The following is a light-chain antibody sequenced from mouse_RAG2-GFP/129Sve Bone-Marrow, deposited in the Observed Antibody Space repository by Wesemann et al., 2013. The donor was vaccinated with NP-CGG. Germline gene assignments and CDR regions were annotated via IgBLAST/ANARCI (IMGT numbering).Light chain of an antibody. CDR2: WAS. CDR1: QSLLNSGNQKNY. CDR3: QQYYSYPLT. Sequence: DIVMTQSPSSLTVTAGEKVTMSCKSSQSLLNSGNQKNYLTWYQQKPGQPPKLLIYWASTRESGVPDRFTGSGSGTDFTLTISSVKAEDLAVYYCQQYYSYPLTFGAGTKLELK. J-gene: IGKJ5*01. V-gene: IGKV8-19*01.